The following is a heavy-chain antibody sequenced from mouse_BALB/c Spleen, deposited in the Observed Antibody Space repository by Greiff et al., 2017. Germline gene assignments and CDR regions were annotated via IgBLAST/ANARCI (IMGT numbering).Heavy chain of an antibody. CDR1: GFTFSDYG. Sequence: EVQLVESGGGLVQPGGSRKLSCAASGFTFSDYGMAWVRQAPGKGPEWVAFISNLAYSIYYADTVTGRFTISRENAKNTLYLEMSSLRSEDTAMYYCAREKYGNLYYFDYWGQGTTLTVSS. V-gene: IGHV5-15*02. CDR3: AREKYGNLYYFDY. CDR2: ISNLAYSI. J-gene: IGHJ2*01. D-gene: IGHD2-10*02.